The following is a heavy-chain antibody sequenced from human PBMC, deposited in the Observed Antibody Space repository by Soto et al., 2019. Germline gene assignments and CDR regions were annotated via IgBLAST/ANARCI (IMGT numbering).Heavy chain of an antibody. V-gene: IGHV4-30-4*01. CDR2: IFYSGTT. CDR1: GDSISSADYY. D-gene: IGHD1-1*01. Sequence: TSETLSLTCTVSGDSISSADYYWSWIRQTPGKGLEWIGHIFYSGTTYYNPSLKSRLTVSVDTSKNHFSLRLTSVTAADTAVYYCARDLWVEPELYYYGMDVWGQGTTVTVSS. J-gene: IGHJ6*02. CDR3: ARDLWVEPELYYYGMDV.